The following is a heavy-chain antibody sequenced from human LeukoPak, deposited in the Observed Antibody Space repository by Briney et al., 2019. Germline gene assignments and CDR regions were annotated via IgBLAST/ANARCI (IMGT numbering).Heavy chain of an antibody. V-gene: IGHV3-23*01. D-gene: IGHD5/OR15-5a*01. CDR1: GFTFNNYA. CDR3: TKQNIPVSTSSWPWDFHH. J-gene: IGHJ1*01. CDR2: INSYGTYT. Sequence: HPGGSLRLSCAASGFTFNNYAMSWVRQAPGKGLEWVSAINSYGTYTYYADSVRGRFTISRDNSENTLFLQMNSLRAEDTAVYYCTKQNIPVSTSSWPWDFHHWGQGTLVTVSS.